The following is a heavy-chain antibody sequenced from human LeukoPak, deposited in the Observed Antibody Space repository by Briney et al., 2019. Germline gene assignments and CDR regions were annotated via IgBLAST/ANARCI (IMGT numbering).Heavy chain of an antibody. D-gene: IGHD4-17*01. J-gene: IGHJ4*02. CDR1: GFAFSGFA. V-gene: IGHV3-23*01. Sequence: GGSLRLSCSASGFAFSGFAMGWVRQAPGKGLEWVSSISGSGGNTYYADSVEGRFTVSRDNSKSTLFLQMNRLRAEDTALYYCARGRGGDYVPSRFDYWGQGILVTVSS. CDR3: ARGRGGDYVPSRFDY. CDR2: ISGSGGNT.